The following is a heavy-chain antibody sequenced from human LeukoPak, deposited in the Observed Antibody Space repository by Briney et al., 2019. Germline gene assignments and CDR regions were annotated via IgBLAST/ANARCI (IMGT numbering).Heavy chain of an antibody. J-gene: IGHJ6*03. D-gene: IGHD3-10*01. CDR1: GYTFTGYY. Sequence: ASVKVSCKASGYTFTGYYMDWVRQAPGQGLEWMGWINPNSGGTNYAQKFQGRVTMTRDTSISTAYMELSRLRSDDTAVYYCAGDMGGSGAVAYYYYMDVWGKGTTVTISS. CDR2: INPNSGGT. V-gene: IGHV1-2*02. CDR3: AGDMGGSGAVAYYYYMDV.